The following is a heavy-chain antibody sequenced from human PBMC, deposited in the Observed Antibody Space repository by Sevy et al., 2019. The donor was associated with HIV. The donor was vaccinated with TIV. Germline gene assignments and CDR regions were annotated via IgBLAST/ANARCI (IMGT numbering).Heavy chain of an antibody. CDR2: IYTSGST. V-gene: IGHV4-61*02. Sequence: SETLSLTCTVSGGSISSGSYYWSWIRQPAGKGLEWIGRIYTSGSTNYNPSLKSRVTISVDTSKNQFSLKLSSVTAADTAVYHCARAFTNSPPFLQFDPWGQGTLVTVSS. D-gene: IGHD1-1*01. CDR3: ARAFTNSPPFLQFDP. J-gene: IGHJ5*02. CDR1: GGSISSGSYY.